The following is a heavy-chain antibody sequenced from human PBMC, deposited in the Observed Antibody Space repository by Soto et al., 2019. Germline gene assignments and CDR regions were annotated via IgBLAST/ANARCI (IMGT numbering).Heavy chain of an antibody. CDR3: GRQGGSGSGALDF. J-gene: IGHJ4*02. V-gene: IGHV4-59*08. CDR2: IHHSGRT. Sequence: QVQLQESGPGLVKPSETLSLTCTVSGDSVSSSYWTWIRQTSGKGLEWIGDIHHSGRTNHHPSLKSRLTISLDTSKNQFSLKLSSVTAADTAVYYCGRQGGSGSGALDFWGQGIPVSVSS. D-gene: IGHD3-10*01. CDR1: GDSVSSSY.